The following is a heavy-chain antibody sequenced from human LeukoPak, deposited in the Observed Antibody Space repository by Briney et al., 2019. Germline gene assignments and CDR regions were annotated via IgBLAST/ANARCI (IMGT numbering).Heavy chain of an antibody. CDR1: GYTFTDYY. V-gene: IGHV1-2*02. D-gene: IGHD3-16*01. J-gene: IGHJ4*02. Sequence: GASVKVSCKASGYTFTDYYIHWIRQAPGQGLEWMGWTNPRTGVTKYAQTFQGRVTMTRDTSINTAYMELNRLTSDDTAVYYCARGWGRLWYFDHWGQGTLVTVSS. CDR2: TNPRTGVT. CDR3: ARGWGRLWYFDH.